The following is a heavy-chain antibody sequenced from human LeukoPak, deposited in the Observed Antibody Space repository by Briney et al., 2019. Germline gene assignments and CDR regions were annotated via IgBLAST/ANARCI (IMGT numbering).Heavy chain of an antibody. CDR1: GGSFSGYY. V-gene: IGHV4-34*01. Sequence: SETLSLTCAVYGGSFSGYYWSWIHQPPGKGLEWIGEINHSGSTNYNPSLKSRVTISVDTSKNQFSLKLISVTAADTAVYYCARCKDDSSGSSDEAFDIWGQGTMVTVSS. D-gene: IGHD3-22*01. CDR2: INHSGST. CDR3: ARCKDDSSGSSDEAFDI. J-gene: IGHJ3*02.